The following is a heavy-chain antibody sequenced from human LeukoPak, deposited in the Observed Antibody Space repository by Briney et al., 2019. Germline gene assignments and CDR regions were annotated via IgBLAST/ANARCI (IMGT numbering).Heavy chain of an antibody. CDR1: GGSRSIYY. J-gene: IGHJ4*02. CDR3: ARHHWRSAYFDY. D-gene: IGHD1-1*01. CDR2: IHYSGTT. V-gene: IGHV4-59*08. Sequence: SQTLSLTRTVSGGSRSIYYWSGLPQSPGKGLEWIGYIHYSGTTNYNPSLSSRVTISVDTSKNQFSLKVSFVTAADTAVYYCARHHWRSAYFDYWGQGTLVTVSS.